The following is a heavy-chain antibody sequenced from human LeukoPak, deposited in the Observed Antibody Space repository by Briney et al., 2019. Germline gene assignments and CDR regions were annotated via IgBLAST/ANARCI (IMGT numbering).Heavy chain of an antibody. J-gene: IGHJ2*01. CDR3: ARLSGYSSSWYGTNFDL. CDR2: ISYDGSNK. Sequence: GGSLRLSCAASGFTFSSYGMHWVRQAPGKGLEWVAVISYDGSNKYYADSVKGRFTISRDNSKNTLYLQMNSLRAEDTAVYYCARLSGYSSSWYGTNFDLWGRGTLVTVSS. V-gene: IGHV3-30*03. CDR1: GFTFSSYG. D-gene: IGHD6-13*01.